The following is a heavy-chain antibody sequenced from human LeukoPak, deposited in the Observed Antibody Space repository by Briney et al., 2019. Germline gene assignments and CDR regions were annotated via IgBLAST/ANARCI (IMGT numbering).Heavy chain of an antibody. V-gene: IGHV3-23*01. J-gene: IGHJ5*02. CDR1: GFTFSSYA. CDR2: ISGSGGST. CDR3: APGGVAARIRWFDP. D-gene: IGHD6-6*01. Sequence: TGGSLRLSCAASGFTFSSYAMSWVRQAPGKGLEWVSAISGSGGSTYYADSVKGRFTISRDNSKNTLYLQMNSLRAEDTAVYYCAPGGVAARIRWFDPWGQGTLVTVSS.